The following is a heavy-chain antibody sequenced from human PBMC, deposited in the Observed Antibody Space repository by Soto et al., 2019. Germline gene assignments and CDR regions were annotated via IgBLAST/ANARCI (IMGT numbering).Heavy chain of an antibody. CDR1: GYSFTSHG. Sequence: QVQLVQSGAEVKKPGASVKVSCKASGYSFTSHGISWVRQAPGQGLEWMAWISASNGDTNYAQKFQGRVTVTTDTSARAGYMELSSLRSEDTAVYFCPTMARGSNFDYCPYRPVWGKATGVTVS. J-gene: IGHJ6*03. CDR3: PTMARGSNFDYCPYRPV. V-gene: IGHV1-18*01. CDR2: ISASNGDT. D-gene: IGHD3-10*01.